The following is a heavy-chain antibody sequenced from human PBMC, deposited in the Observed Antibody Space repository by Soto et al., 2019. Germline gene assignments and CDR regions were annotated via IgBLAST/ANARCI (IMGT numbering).Heavy chain of an antibody. CDR3: ARQSYSFGPSNFDY. J-gene: IGHJ4*02. CDR2: ISYSGST. V-gene: IGHV4-39*01. D-gene: IGHD5-18*01. CDR1: DGSISSSTYY. Sequence: SETLSHTCTVSDGSISSSTYYSAWIRQPPGKGLEWIGSISYSGSTSHNLSLKSRTTISVDTSKNQFSLKLSSVTAADTAVYYCARQSYSFGPSNFDYWGQGTLVTVSS.